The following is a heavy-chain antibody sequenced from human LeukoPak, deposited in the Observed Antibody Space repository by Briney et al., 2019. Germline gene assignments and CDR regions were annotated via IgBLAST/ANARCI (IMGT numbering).Heavy chain of an antibody. J-gene: IGHJ4*02. CDR1: NYSISSGYY. CDR2: VYHSGST. Sequence: PSETLSLTCTVSNYSISSGYYWGWIRQPPGKGLEWIASVYHSGSTSYNPSLKSRLTISVHKSKNQFSLKLSSVTAADTAVYYCANLRGYSYGAGDYWGQGTLVTVSS. D-gene: IGHD5-18*01. CDR3: ANLRGYSYGAGDY. V-gene: IGHV4-38-2*02.